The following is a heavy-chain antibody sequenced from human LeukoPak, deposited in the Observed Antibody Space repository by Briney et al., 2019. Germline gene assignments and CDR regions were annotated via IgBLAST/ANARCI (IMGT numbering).Heavy chain of an antibody. CDR1: GYTFTSYD. CDR2: MNPNSGNT. V-gene: IGHV1-8*01. Sequence: GASVKVSCKASGYTFTSYDINWVRQATGQGLEWMGWMNPNSGNTGYAQKFQGRVTMTRNTSISTAYMELSSLRSEDTAVYYRAQIGWFGQGFDPWGQGTLVTVSS. J-gene: IGHJ5*02. D-gene: IGHD3-10*01. CDR3: AQIGWFGQGFDP.